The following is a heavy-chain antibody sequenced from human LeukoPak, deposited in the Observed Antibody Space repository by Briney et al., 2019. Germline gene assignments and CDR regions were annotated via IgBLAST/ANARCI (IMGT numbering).Heavy chain of an antibody. V-gene: IGHV1-18*01. CDR2: ISAYNGNT. CDR3: AASTYYYGSGSSNWFDP. J-gene: IGHJ5*02. D-gene: IGHD3-10*01. CDR1: GYNFISYG. Sequence: ASVKVSCKASGYNFISYGISWVRQAPGQGLEWMGWISAYNGNTNYAQKLQGRVTMTTDTSTSTAYMELRSLRSDDTAVYYCAASTYYYGSGSSNWFDPWGQGTLVTVSS.